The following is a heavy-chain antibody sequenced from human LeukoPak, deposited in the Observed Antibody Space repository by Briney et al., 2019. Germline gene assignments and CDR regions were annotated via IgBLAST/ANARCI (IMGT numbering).Heavy chain of an antibody. CDR2: ISSTSSTI. V-gene: IGHV3-48*04. Sequence: GGSLRLSCAASGLTFSSYSMNWVRQAPGKGLERVSYISSTSSTIYYADFVKGRFTISRDNAKDSLYLQMNSLRAEDTAVYYCARGIGAASGQYFHYWGQGTLVTVSS. J-gene: IGHJ4*02. CDR3: ARGIGAASGQYFHY. CDR1: GLTFSSYS. D-gene: IGHD6-13*01.